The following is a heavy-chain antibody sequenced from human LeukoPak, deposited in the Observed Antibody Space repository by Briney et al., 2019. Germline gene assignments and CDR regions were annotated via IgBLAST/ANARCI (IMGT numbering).Heavy chain of an antibody. Sequence: SETLSLTCTVSGGSISSYYWSWIRQPAGKGLEWIGRIYTSGSTNYNPSLKSRVTMSVDTSKNQFSLKLSSVTAADTAVYYCARDFSGYSSSWYGEHFDYWGQGTLVTVPS. V-gene: IGHV4-4*07. CDR3: ARDFSGYSSSWYGEHFDY. D-gene: IGHD6-13*01. J-gene: IGHJ4*02. CDR2: IYTSGST. CDR1: GGSISSYY.